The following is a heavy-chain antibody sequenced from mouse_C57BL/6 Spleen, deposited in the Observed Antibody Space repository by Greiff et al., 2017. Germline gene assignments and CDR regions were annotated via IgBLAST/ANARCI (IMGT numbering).Heavy chain of an antibody. Sequence: QVQLKESGAELVRPGTSVKLSCKASGYTFTSYWMHWVKQRPGQGLEWIGVIDPSDSYTNYNQKFKGKATLTVDTSSSTAYMQLSSLTSDDSAVYYWAREGSSGYDAMDCWGQGTSVTVSS. CDR3: AREGSSGYDAMDC. CDR1: GYTFTSYW. D-gene: IGHD3-2*02. J-gene: IGHJ4*01. CDR2: IDPSDSYT. V-gene: IGHV1-59*01.